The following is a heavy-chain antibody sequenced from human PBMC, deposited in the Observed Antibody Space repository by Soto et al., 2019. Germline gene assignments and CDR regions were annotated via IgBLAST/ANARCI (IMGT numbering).Heavy chain of an antibody. CDR2: ISRYGDIT. J-gene: IGHJ4*02. CDR3: AKVLYLDHDCRSYLFYN. CDR1: GFTFNIYA. D-gene: IGHD2-8*01. Sequence: EVQLLESGGDLIQPGGSLRLSCAASGFTFNIYAMTWVRQAPGKGLEWVSAISRYGDITYYADSVEGRFTIPRDNSKNTLYLQMYILVAEDTAVYYCAKVLYLDHDCRSYLFYNWCQGTLVTCSS. V-gene: IGHV3-23*01.